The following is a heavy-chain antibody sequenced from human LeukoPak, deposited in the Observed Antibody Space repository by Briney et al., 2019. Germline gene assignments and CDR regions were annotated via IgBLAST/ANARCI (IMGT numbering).Heavy chain of an antibody. Sequence: PGRSLRLSCAASGFTFSSYAMHWVRQAPGKGLEWVAVISYDGSNKYYADSVKGRFTISRDNSKNTPYLQMNSLRAEDTAVYYCASHLDIVVVPAANGPFAFDIWGQGTMVTVSS. D-gene: IGHD2-2*01. J-gene: IGHJ3*02. V-gene: IGHV3-30-3*01. CDR3: ASHLDIVVVPAANGPFAFDI. CDR1: GFTFSSYA. CDR2: ISYDGSNK.